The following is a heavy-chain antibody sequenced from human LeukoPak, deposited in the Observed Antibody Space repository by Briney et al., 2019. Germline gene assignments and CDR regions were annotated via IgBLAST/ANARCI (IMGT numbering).Heavy chain of an antibody. CDR3: AGHLRWWDY. V-gene: IGHV4-39*07. CDR1: GGSISSSSYY. Sequence: PSETLSLTCTVSGGSISSSSYYWSWIRQPPGKGPEWIGEINHSGSTNYNPSLKSRVTISVDTSKNQFSLKLSSVTAADTAVYYCAGHLRWWDYWGQGTLVTVSS. J-gene: IGHJ4*02. CDR2: INHSGST. D-gene: IGHD5/OR15-5a*01.